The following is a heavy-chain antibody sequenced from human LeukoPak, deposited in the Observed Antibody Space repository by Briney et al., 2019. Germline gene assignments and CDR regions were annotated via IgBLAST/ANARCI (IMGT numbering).Heavy chain of an antibody. D-gene: IGHD1-1*01. CDR1: GFTFSSYE. Sequence: GGSLRLSCAASGFTFSSYEMNWVRQAPGKGLEWVSYISSSGSTIYYADSVKGRFTISRDNAKNSLYLQMNSLRAEDTAVYYCARDSLTTGTSPIYDYWGQGTLVTVSS. CDR2: ISSSGSTI. V-gene: IGHV3-48*03. J-gene: IGHJ4*02. CDR3: ARDSLTTGTSPIYDY.